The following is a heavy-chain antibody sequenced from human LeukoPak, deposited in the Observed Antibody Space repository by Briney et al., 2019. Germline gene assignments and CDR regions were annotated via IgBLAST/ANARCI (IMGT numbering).Heavy chain of an antibody. CDR3: TKGDGYNFSDC. V-gene: IGHV3-66*01. CDR2: IYRVGST. D-gene: IGHD5-24*01. Sequence: GGSLRLSCTASGFTVSNNYMSWVRQAPGKGLEWVSVIYRVGSTYYADSVKGRFTISRDNSKNTLYLQMNSLRAEDTAMYYCTKGDGYNFSDCWGQGVLVTVSS. J-gene: IGHJ4*02. CDR1: GFTVSNNY.